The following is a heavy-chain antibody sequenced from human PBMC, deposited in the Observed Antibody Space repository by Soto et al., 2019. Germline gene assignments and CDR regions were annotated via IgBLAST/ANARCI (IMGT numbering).Heavy chain of an antibody. CDR3: ARVSVVMVYYGMDV. J-gene: IGHJ6*02. D-gene: IGHD3-22*01. CDR2: INPSGGRT. Sequence: GASVKVSCKASGYTFTSYYLHWVRQAPGQGLEWMGIINPSGGRTRYAQKFQGRVTMTRDTSTSTVYMELSSLRSEDTTVYYCARVSVVMVYYGMDVWGQGTTVTVSS. CDR1: GYTFTSYY. V-gene: IGHV1-46*01.